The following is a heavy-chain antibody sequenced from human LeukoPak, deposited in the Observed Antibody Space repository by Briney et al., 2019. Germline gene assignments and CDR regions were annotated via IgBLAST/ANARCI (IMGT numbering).Heavy chain of an antibody. D-gene: IGHD6-13*01. Sequence: GGSLRLSCAASGFTFSSYAMHWVRQAPGKGLEWVAVISYDGSNKYYADSVKGRFTISRDNSKNTLYLQVNSLRAEDTAVYYCARGRYEDRSSWYELDYWGQGTLVTVSS. J-gene: IGHJ4*02. V-gene: IGHV3-30-3*01. CDR3: ARGRYEDRSSWYELDY. CDR2: ISYDGSNK. CDR1: GFTFSSYA.